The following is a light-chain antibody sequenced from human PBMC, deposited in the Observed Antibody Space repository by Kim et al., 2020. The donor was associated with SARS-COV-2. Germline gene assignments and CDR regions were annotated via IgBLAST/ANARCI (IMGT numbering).Light chain of an antibody. V-gene: IGLV3-21*04. CDR2: YDS. Sequence: APGKPARITCGGNNIGSKSVHWYQQKPGQAPVLVIYYDSYRPSGIPERFSGSNSGNTATLTISRVEAGDEADYYCQVWDSSSDHWVFGGGTQLTVL. J-gene: IGLJ3*02. CDR1: NIGSKS. CDR3: QVWDSSSDHWV.